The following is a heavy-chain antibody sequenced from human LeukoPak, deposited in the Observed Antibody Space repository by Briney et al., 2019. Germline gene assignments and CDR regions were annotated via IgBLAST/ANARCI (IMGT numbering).Heavy chain of an antibody. Sequence: SQTLSLTCAISGDSVSSNGAAWNWIRQSPSRGLEWLGRTYYRSKWYNDYAVSVKGRLTINPDTSNNQLSLQLNSVTPEDTAVYYCARERGAVYGMDVWGQGTTVTVSS. CDR1: GDSVSSNGAA. CDR2: TYYRSKWYN. D-gene: IGHD1-26*01. J-gene: IGHJ6*02. V-gene: IGHV6-1*01. CDR3: ARERGAVYGMDV.